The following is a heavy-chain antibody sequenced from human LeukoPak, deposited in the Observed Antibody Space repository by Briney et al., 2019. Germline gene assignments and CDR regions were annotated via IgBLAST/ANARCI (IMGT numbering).Heavy chain of an antibody. CDR2: ITGSSTYI. J-gene: IGHJ5*02. CDR3: ARFSSNSCYSGCWFDP. V-gene: IGHV3-21*01. D-gene: IGHD2-2*01. Sequence: GGSLRLSCAASGFTFSTYSMNWVRQAPGKGLEWVSSITGSSTYIYYADSVKARFTISRDNANTSLYLQMNSLRAEDTAIYYCARFSSNSCYSGCWFDPWGQGTLVTVSS. CDR1: GFTFSTYS.